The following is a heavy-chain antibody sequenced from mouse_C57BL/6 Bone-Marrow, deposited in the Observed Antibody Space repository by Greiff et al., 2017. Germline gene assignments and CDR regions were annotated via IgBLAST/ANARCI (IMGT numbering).Heavy chain of an antibody. Sequence: EVQLQESGGGLVKPGGSLKLSCAASGFTFSSYAMSWVRQTPEKRLEWVATISDGGSYTYYPDNVKGRFTISRDNAKNNLYLQMSHLKSEDTAMYYCARRGYYGRGYFDVWGTGTTVTVSS. D-gene: IGHD1-1*01. CDR2: ISDGGSYT. V-gene: IGHV5-4*01. CDR3: ARRGYYGRGYFDV. J-gene: IGHJ1*03. CDR1: GFTFSSYA.